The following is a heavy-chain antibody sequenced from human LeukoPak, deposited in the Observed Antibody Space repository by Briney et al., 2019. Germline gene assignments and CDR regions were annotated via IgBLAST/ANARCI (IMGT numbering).Heavy chain of an antibody. CDR2: IKQDGSEK. D-gene: IGHD3-10*01. Sequence: GGSLRLSCAASGFTFSTYWMSWVRQAPGKGLEWVANIKQDGSEKNYVGSVKGRFTISRDNAKNSLYLQLNTLRAEDTAVYYCARGGARVRGITIGRHYFYMDVWGKGTTVTVSS. V-gene: IGHV3-7*01. CDR3: ARGGARVRGITIGRHYFYMDV. J-gene: IGHJ6*03. CDR1: GFTFSTYW.